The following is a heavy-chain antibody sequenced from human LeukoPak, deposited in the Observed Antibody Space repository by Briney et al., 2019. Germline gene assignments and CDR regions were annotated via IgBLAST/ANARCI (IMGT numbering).Heavy chain of an antibody. Sequence: LGESLKISCSASGYWITNYWISRVRQMPGKGLEWMGIIYPGDSDTRYSPSFQGQVTISADKSISTAYLQWSILKASDTAMYSCARSSYCSSTSCQATFDYWGQGTLVTVSS. CDR3: ARSSYCSSTSCQATFDY. D-gene: IGHD2-2*01. J-gene: IGHJ4*02. CDR2: IYPGDSDT. V-gene: IGHV5-51*01. CDR1: GYWITNYW.